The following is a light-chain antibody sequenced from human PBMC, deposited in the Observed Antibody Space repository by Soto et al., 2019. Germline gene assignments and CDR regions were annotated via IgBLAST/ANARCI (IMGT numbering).Light chain of an antibody. V-gene: IGLV2-8*01. CDR3: SSYAGRSLYA. Sequence: QSALTQPPSASGSPGQSVTISCTGTSSDVGGYDYVSWYQQRPGKAPKLLIHEVTKRPSGVPDRFSGSKSGNTASLTVSGLQAEDEADYYGSSYAGRSLYAFGTGNKVTV. J-gene: IGLJ1*01. CDR1: SSDVGGYDY. CDR2: EVT.